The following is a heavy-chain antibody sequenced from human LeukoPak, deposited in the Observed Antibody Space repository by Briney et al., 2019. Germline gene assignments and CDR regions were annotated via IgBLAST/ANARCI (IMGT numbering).Heavy chain of an antibody. CDR1: GGSISSGGYY. V-gene: IGHV4-30-2*01. Sequence: SETLSLTCTVSGGSISSGGYYWSWIRQPPGKGLEWIGYIYHSGSTYYNPSLKSRVTISVDRSKNQFSLKLSSVTAADTAVYYCARVAGAARPPDYWGQGTLVTVSS. D-gene: IGHD6-6*01. CDR3: ARVAGAARPPDY. J-gene: IGHJ4*02. CDR2: IYHSGST.